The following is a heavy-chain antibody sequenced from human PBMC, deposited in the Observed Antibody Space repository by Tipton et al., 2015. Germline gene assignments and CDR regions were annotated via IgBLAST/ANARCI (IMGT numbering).Heavy chain of an antibody. CDR1: GFTFSSWW. CDR2: IASDGSTT. J-gene: IGHJ2*01. V-gene: IGHV3-74*01. CDR3: ARFTYFDL. Sequence: SLRLSCAASGFTFSSWWMHWVRQAPGKGLVWVSRIASDGSTTDYADSVKGRFTVSRDDAKNTLYLQMSSLRVDDTAVYYCARFTYFDLWGRGTLVSVSS.